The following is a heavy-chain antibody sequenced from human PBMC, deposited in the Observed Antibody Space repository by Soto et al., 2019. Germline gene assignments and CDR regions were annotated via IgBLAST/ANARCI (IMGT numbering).Heavy chain of an antibody. CDR3: ARDRAKWKDYYYYGMDV. J-gene: IGHJ6*02. CDR2: IYYSGST. D-gene: IGHD1-20*01. V-gene: IGHV4-30-4*01. Sequence: QVQLQESGPGLVKPSQTLSLTCTVSGGSISSGDDFWTWIRQPPGKGLEWIGYIYYSGSTYYNRSLKSRLTMSVDTSKNQFSPKLSSVTAADTAVYYCARDRAKWKDYYYYGMDVWGQGTTVTVSS. CDR1: GGSISSGDDF.